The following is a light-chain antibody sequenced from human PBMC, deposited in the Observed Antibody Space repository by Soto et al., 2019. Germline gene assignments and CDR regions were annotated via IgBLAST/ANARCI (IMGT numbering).Light chain of an antibody. V-gene: IGKV1-33*01. Sequence: DIQMTQSPSSLSASVGDRVTITCQASQDISNYLNWYQQKPGKAPKLLIYDASNLKTGVPSRFSGSGSGTDFTFTISSLQPEDIATYYCQQYDNPPRTFGQGTKREIK. CDR3: QQYDNPPRT. CDR2: DAS. J-gene: IGKJ2*01. CDR1: QDISNY.